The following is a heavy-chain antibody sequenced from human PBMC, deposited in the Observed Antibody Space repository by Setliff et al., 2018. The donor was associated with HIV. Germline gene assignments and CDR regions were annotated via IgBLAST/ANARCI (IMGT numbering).Heavy chain of an antibody. V-gene: IGHV1-18*01. CDR3: ARDVDYTDACDI. CDR2: ISAYSGNT. D-gene: IGHD4-4*01. Sequence: ASVKVSCKASGYTFTSYGISWVRQAPGQGLEWMGWISAYSGNTNYAQKLQGRVTMTTDASTSTAYMELRSLRSDDTTVYYCARDVDYTDACDIWGQGTMVTVSS. CDR1: GYTFTSYG. J-gene: IGHJ3*02.